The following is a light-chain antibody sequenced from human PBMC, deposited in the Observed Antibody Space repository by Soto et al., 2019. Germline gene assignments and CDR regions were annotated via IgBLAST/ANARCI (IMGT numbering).Light chain of an antibody. Sequence: QSVLAQPRSVSGSPGQLLTISCTGTSSDVDDYRYVSWYQQYPGKAPKLVIYDGNKRPSGFPDRFSGSNSGNTASLTISGLQAEDEADYYCCSYVTTPEIFGAGTKVTVL. CDR2: DGN. V-gene: IGLV2-11*01. CDR1: SSDVDDYRY. CDR3: CSYVTTPEI. J-gene: IGLJ1*01.